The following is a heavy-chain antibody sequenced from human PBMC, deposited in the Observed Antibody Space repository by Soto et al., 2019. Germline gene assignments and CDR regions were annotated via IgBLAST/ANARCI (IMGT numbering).Heavy chain of an antibody. J-gene: IGHJ4*02. V-gene: IGHV3-48*01. CDR2: ISSSSSTI. CDR3: ARDSSLLTGYCTNGVCFGLTPFDY. D-gene: IGHD2-8*01. Sequence: GGSLRLSCAASGFTFSSYSMNWVRQAPGKGLEWVSYISSSSSTIYYADSVKGRFTISRDNAKNSLYLQMNSLRAEDTAVYYCARDSSLLTGYCTNGVCFGLTPFDYWGQGTLVTVSS. CDR1: GFTFSSYS.